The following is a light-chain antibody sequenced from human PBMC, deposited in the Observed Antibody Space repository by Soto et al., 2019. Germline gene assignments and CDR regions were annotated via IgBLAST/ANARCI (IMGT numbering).Light chain of an antibody. CDR1: QSVGNY. J-gene: IGKJ4*01. CDR3: QQYGDWPLT. Sequence: EIVLTQSPSTLSVSPGERATLACRASQSVGNYFAWYQQTPGQAPRLLIFATSTRATGVPARFSGSGSGTEFTLNISSLQSEDVAVYYCQQYGDWPLTFGGGAKVAIE. CDR2: ATS. V-gene: IGKV3-15*01.